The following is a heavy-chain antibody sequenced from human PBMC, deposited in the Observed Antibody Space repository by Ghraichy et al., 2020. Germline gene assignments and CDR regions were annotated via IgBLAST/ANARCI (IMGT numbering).Heavy chain of an antibody. CDR3: ARLRHLYSSSRDFDY. V-gene: IGHV4-59*08. Sequence: SETLSLTCTVSGGSISSYYWSWIRQPPGKGLEWIGYIYYSGSTNYNPSLKSRVTISVDTSKNQFSLKLSSVTAADTAVYYCARLRHLYSSSRDFDYWGLGTLVTVSS. CDR2: IYYSGST. CDR1: GGSISSYY. J-gene: IGHJ4*02. D-gene: IGHD6-6*01.